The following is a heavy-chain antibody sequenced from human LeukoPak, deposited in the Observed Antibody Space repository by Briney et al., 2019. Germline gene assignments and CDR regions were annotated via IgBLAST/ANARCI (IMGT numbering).Heavy chain of an antibody. Sequence: PGGSLRLPCAASGFTFSSYATSWVRQAPGKGLEWVSAISGGVGDTHYADSVMGRFTISRDDSKNTVFLQMNSLRAEDTALYYCAKSYSGWYAIDYWGQGTLVTVSS. D-gene: IGHD6-19*01. CDR2: ISGGVGDT. V-gene: IGHV3-23*01. CDR1: GFTFSSYA. CDR3: AKSYSGWYAIDY. J-gene: IGHJ4*02.